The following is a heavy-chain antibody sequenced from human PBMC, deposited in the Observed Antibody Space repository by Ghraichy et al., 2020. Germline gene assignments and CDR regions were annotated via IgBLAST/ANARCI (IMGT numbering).Heavy chain of an antibody. D-gene: IGHD4/OR15-4a*01. CDR2: IYYSGST. V-gene: IGHV4-59*01. J-gene: IGHJ6*02. Sequence: SQTLSLTCTVSGGSISSYYCSWIRQPPGKGLEWIGYIYYSGSTNYNPALKSRVTIPVDTSKNQFSLKLSSVTAADTAVYYCAREKVQGPNYYYGMDVWGQGTTVTVSS. CDR3: AREKVQGPNYYYGMDV. CDR1: GGSISSYY.